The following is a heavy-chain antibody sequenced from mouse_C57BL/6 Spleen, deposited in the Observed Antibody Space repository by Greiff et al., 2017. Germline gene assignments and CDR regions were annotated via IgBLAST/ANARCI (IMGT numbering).Heavy chain of an antibody. CDR1: GYTFTSYW. V-gene: IGHV1-61*01. D-gene: IGHD2-2*01. CDR3: ARRGLPYYAMDY. CDR2: IDPSDSET. J-gene: IGHJ4*01. Sequence: QVKLQQPGAELVRPGSSVKLSCKASGYTFTSYWMDWVKQRPGQGLEWIGNIDPSDSETHYNQQFKDKATLTVDKSSSTAYMQLSSLTSEDSAVYYCARRGLPYYAMDYWGQGTSVTVSS.